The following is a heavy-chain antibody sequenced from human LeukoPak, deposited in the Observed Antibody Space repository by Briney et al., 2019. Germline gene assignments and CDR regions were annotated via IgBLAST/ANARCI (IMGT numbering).Heavy chain of an antibody. J-gene: IGHJ4*02. CDR2: ISWNSGSI. Sequence: GRSLRLSCAASGFTFDDYAMHWVRQAPGKGLEWVSGISWNSGSIGYADPVKGRFTISRDNAKNSLYLQMNSLRAEDTALYYCAKGAIAVAGTKDYFDYWGQGTLVTVSS. D-gene: IGHD6-19*01. CDR3: AKGAIAVAGTKDYFDY. V-gene: IGHV3-9*01. CDR1: GFTFDDYA.